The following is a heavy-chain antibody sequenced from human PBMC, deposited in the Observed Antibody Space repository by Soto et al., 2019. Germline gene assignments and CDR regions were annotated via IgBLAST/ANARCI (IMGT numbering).Heavy chain of an antibody. CDR3: AKKGRYPSGKVNLFDS. CDR2: VDHSGRT. V-gene: IGHV4-38-2*01. CDR1: GYSINSDYY. D-gene: IGHD3-10*01. Sequence: AETLSLTCAVSGYSINSDYYWGWSRQPPGKGLEWIGSVDHSGRTYDSPSLRSRLTIFIDTSKNQFSLRLTSVTAADTAMYFCAKKGRYPSGKVNLFDSWGPGTLVTVSS. J-gene: IGHJ4*02.